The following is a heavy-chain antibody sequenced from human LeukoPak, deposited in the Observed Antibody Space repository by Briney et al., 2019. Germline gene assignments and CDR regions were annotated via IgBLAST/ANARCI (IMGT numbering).Heavy chain of an antibody. CDR1: GGSISSYY. Sequence: PSETLSLTCTVSGGSISSYYWSWIRQPPGKGLEWIGYIYYSGSTNYNPSLKSRVTISVDTSKNQFSLKLSSVTAADTAVYYCAREIAAAGTDYYYGMDVWGQGTTVTVSS. CDR2: IYYSGST. D-gene: IGHD6-13*01. J-gene: IGHJ6*02. CDR3: AREIAAAGTDYYYGMDV. V-gene: IGHV4-59*01.